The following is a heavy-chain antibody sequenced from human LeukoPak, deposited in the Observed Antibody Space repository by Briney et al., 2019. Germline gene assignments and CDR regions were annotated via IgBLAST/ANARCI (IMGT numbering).Heavy chain of an antibody. CDR3: ARVYRGSYGDYYYGMDV. CDR1: GFTFSSYW. J-gene: IGHJ6*02. V-gene: IGHV3-74*01. CDR2: INSDGSST. D-gene: IGHD1-26*01. Sequence: GGPLRLSCAASGFTFSSYWMHWVRQAPGKGLVWVSRINSDGSSTSYADSVKGRFTISRDNAKNTLYLQMNSLRAEDTAVYYCARVYRGSYGDYYYGMDVWGQGTTVTVSS.